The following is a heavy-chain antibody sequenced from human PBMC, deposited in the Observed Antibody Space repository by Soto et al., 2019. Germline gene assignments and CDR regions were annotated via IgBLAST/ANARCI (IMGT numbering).Heavy chain of an antibody. V-gene: IGHV4-30-2*01. CDR2: IYHSGST. CDR1: GGSISSGGYS. J-gene: IGHJ6*02. D-gene: IGHD3-22*01. CDR3: ARLYTYYYDSSGLSAPYYGMDV. Sequence: SETLSLTCAVSGGSISSGGYSWSWIRQPPGKGLEWIGYIYHSGSTYYNPSLKSRVTISVDRSKNQFSLKLSSVTAADTAVYYCARLYTYYYDSSGLSAPYYGMDVWGQGTTVT.